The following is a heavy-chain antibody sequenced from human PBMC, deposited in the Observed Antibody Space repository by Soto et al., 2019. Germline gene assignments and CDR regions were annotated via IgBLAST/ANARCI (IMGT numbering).Heavy chain of an antibody. CDR1: GYFISSGYY. CDR3: ARRGPNCSSTSCYRNYYYYGMDV. J-gene: IGHJ6*02. D-gene: IGHD2-2*02. CDR2: IYHSGST. Sequence: SETLSLTCAVSGYFISSGYYWGWIRQPPGKGLEWIGSIYHSGSTYYNPSLKSRVTISVDTSKNQFSLKLSSVTAADTAVYYCARRGPNCSSTSCYRNYYYYGMDVWGQGTTVTVSS. V-gene: IGHV4-38-2*01.